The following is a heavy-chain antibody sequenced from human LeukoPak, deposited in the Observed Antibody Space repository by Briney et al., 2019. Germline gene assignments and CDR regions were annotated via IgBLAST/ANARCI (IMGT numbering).Heavy chain of an antibody. CDR1: GYSISSGYY. D-gene: IGHD2-21*02. Sequence: SETLSLTCTVSGYSISSGYYWGWIRQPPGKGLEWIGSIYHSGSTYYNPSLKSRVTISVDTSKNQFSLKLSSVTAADTAVYYCARGRLKLAFDIWGQGTMVTVSS. CDR3: ARGRLKLAFDI. J-gene: IGHJ3*02. V-gene: IGHV4-38-2*02. CDR2: IYHSGST.